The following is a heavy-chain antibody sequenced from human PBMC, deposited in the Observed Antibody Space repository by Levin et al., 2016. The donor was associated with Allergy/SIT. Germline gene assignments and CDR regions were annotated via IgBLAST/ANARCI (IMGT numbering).Heavy chain of an antibody. CDR1: GGSISGYY. J-gene: IGHJ6*02. CDR2: IHYSGRT. V-gene: IGHV4-59*08. Sequence: GSLRLSCIVSGGSISGYYWSWIRQPQEGLEWIAYIHYSGRTNYNPSLQSRVTVSIDTSKNQISLRLSSVTGADTAVYYCARHTNLGVPAVDYYAMDVWGQGTTVTVSS. D-gene: IGHD3-3*01. CDR3: ARHTNLGVPAVDYYAMDV.